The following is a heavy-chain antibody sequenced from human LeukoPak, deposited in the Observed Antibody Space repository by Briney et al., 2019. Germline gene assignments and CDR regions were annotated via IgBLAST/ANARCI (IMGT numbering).Heavy chain of an antibody. V-gene: IGHV4-59*01. Sequence: SETLSLTCTVSGGSISSYYWSWIRQPPGKGLEWIGYIHYSGSTNYNPSLKSRVTISVDTSKNQFSLKLSSVTAADTAVYYCARAHGGSSWFHYWGQGTLVTVSS. CDR3: ARAHGGSSWFHY. D-gene: IGHD6-13*01. CDR2: IHYSGST. CDR1: GGSISSYY. J-gene: IGHJ4*02.